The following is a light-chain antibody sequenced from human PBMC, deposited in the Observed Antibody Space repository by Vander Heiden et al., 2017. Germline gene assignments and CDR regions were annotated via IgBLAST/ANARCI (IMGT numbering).Light chain of an antibody. CDR1: HLEDKY. V-gene: IGLV3-1*01. J-gene: IGLJ3*02. CDR2: QDD. Sequence: SYALSPPPSLSVSPPQTPSLSCSPHHLEDKYVCWYQQQPGQSPLLVNYQDDRRPSGIPDRFSGSNAGNTATLTISGTQVMDEADYYCQVWDLNTVVFGGGTKLTVL. CDR3: QVWDLNTVV.